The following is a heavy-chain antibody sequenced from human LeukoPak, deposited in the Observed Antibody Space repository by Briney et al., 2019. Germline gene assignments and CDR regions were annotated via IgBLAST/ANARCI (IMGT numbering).Heavy chain of an antibody. D-gene: IGHD7-27*01. CDR3: AXXXHWALYGMDV. CDR2: ISAYNGNT. J-gene: IGHJ6*02. CDR1: GYTFTSYG. Sequence: RASVKVSCKASGYTFTSYGISWVRRAPGQGLEWMGWISAYNGNTNYAQKLQGRVTMTTDTSTSTAYMELRSLRSDDTAVYYCAXXXHWALYGMDVWGQGTTVTVSS. V-gene: IGHV1-18*01.